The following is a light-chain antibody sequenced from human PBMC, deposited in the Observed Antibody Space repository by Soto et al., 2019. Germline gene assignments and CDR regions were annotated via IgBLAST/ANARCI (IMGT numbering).Light chain of an antibody. CDR1: LPVTNNY. CDR2: DAS. J-gene: IGKJ1*01. Sequence: EIVLTHSPGTLCLSPGERATLSCRASLPVTNNYLAWYQQMAGQAPRLILYDASSRATGIPDRFSASGSGTDFTLTISRLEPEDFAVYFCHQYSSSPPTFGQGTKVEIK. CDR3: HQYSSSPPT. V-gene: IGKV3-20*01.